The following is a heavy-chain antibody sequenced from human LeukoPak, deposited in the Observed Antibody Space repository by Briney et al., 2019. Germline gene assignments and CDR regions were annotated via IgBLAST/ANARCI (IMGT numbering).Heavy chain of an antibody. CDR3: ARHPSDSFYFDY. J-gene: IGHJ4*02. CDR2: IYYSGST. CDR1: GGSISSYY. Sequence: PSETLSLTCTVSGGSISSYYWSWIRQPPGKGLEWIGYIYYSGSTNYNPSLKSRVTISVDTSKNQFSLKLSSVTAADTAVYYCARHPSDSFYFDYWGQGTLVTVSS. D-gene: IGHD2-21*02. V-gene: IGHV4-59*08.